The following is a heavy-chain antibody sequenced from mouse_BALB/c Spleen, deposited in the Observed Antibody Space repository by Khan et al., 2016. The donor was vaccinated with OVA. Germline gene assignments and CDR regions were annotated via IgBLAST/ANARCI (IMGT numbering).Heavy chain of an antibody. Sequence: VELVESGPGLVQPSQSLSITCTVSGFSLTTYGVHWVRQSPGKGLEWLGLIWSGGNTDYNAAFISRLSITKDNSKSQVFFKMNSLQADDTAMYYCARNSYMYDLTYWGQGTLVTVSA. V-gene: IGHV2-2*01. CDR3: ARNSYMYDLTY. J-gene: IGHJ3*01. D-gene: IGHD2-14*01. CDR1: GFSLTTYG. CDR2: IWSGGNT.